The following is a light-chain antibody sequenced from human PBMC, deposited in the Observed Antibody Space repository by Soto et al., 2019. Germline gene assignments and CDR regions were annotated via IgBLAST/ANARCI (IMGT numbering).Light chain of an antibody. J-gene: IGLJ2*01. V-gene: IGLV2-14*03. CDR3: SSYTNTNTVV. Sequence: QSALTQVASVSGSPGQSITISCTGTSGDVGGYDYVSWYQQHPGKDPILMIDNDNYRPSRVSNRFSGSKSGNTASLTISGLQSEDEANYDCSSYTNTNTVVFGGGTKLTVL. CDR2: NDN. CDR1: SGDVGGYDY.